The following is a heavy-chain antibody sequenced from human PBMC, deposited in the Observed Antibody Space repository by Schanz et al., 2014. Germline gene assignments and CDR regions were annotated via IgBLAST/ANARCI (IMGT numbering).Heavy chain of an antibody. CDR3: ARDDRAYYYGMDV. Sequence: QVQLVQSGAEVKKPGASVKVSCKASGYTFTSYSMHWVRQAPGQGLEWMGWISAYNGHTNYAQKFQGRVTVTRDTSISTVYMELSRVTYEDTAVYYCARDDRAYYYGMDVWGQGTTVTVSS. J-gene: IGHJ6*02. CDR2: ISAYNGHT. CDR1: GYTFTSYS. V-gene: IGHV1-2*02. D-gene: IGHD3-22*01.